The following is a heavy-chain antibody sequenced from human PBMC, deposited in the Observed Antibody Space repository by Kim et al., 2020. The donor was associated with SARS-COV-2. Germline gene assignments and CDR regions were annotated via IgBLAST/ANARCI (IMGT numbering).Heavy chain of an antibody. CDR2: IGTSDDT. D-gene: IGHD3-9*01. CDR3: TRKRTGYEY. J-gene: IGHJ4*02. V-gene: IGHV3-13*01. Sequence: GGFLRLSCVTSGFNFSTYDMHGVRQGPGKSLEWVSGIGTSDDTYYSGSVKGRFTISRENAKNSLYLQMNSLSAGDTAVYYCTRKRTGYEYWGQGTLVTVSS. CDR1: GFNFSTYD.